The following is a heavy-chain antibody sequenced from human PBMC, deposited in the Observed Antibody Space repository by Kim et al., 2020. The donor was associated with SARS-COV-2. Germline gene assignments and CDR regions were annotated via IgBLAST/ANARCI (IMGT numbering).Heavy chain of an antibody. CDR2: ISNSGGTT. CDR3: AKETGSYGFGTENDH. J-gene: IGHJ4*02. D-gene: IGHD5-18*01. V-gene: IGHV3-23*01. CDR1: GFTFSSYA. Sequence: GGSLRLSCAASGFTFSSYAMSWVRQAPGRGLEWVSAISNSGGTTQYADSVKGRFTISRDNSNNMIYLQLSRLRTEDTAVYYWAKETGSYGFGTENDHWGQGTLVTVSS.